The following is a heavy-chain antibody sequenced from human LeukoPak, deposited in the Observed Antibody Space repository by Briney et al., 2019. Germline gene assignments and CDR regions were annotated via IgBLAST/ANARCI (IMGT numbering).Heavy chain of an antibody. CDR3: ARRKLASDAFDI. Sequence: SGTLSLTCAVSGGSISSSNWWSWVRQPPGKGLEWIGEIYHSGSTNYNPSLKSRVTISADTSKNQFSLRLNSVTATDTALYYCARRKLASDAFDIWGQGTLVSVSS. D-gene: IGHD1-1*01. CDR1: GGSISSSNW. J-gene: IGHJ3*02. V-gene: IGHV4-4*02. CDR2: IYHSGST.